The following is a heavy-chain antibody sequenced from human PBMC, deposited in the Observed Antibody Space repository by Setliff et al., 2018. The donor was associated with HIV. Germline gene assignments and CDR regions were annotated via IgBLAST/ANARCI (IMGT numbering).Heavy chain of an antibody. D-gene: IGHD5-18*01. CDR2: IGSSNHGI. CDR1: GFNFKTYG. Sequence: VGSLRLSCAASGFNFKTYGMTWVRQAPGKGLDWVAHIGSSNHGIHYTASVQGRFTVSRDNANNLLFLQMNNLKTEDTAVYYCARNQGNSFGQGFDYWGQGTLVTVSS. CDR3: ARNQGNSFGQGFDY. V-gene: IGHV3-48*04. J-gene: IGHJ4*02.